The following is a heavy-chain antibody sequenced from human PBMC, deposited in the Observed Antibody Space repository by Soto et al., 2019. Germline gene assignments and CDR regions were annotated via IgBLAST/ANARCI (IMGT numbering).Heavy chain of an antibody. J-gene: IGHJ4*02. V-gene: IGHV3-53*01. CDR3: ARDVDTAMVF. Sequence: PVGSLRLSCASSVFTVSSNYMSCVRQAPGKGLEWVSVIYSGGSTYYADSVKGRFTISRDNSKNTLYLQMNSLRAEDTAVYYCARDVDTAMVFWGQGTLVSVSS. D-gene: IGHD5-18*01. CDR1: VFTVSSNY. CDR2: IYSGGST.